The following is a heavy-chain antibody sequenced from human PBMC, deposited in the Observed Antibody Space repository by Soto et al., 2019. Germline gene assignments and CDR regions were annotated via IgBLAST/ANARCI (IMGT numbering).Heavy chain of an antibody. D-gene: IGHD6-13*01. V-gene: IGHV3-23*01. CDR1: GFMFSRSG. Sequence: GGSLRLSCAASGFMFSRSGMTWVRQAPGMRLESVAGIGGSGRNTYYADSVKGRFTVSRDNSKNTLFLQMNSLRDEDTAIYYCAKDGLSDSPSAIDYWGQGTRVTVSS. CDR3: AKDGLSDSPSAIDY. J-gene: IGHJ4*02. CDR2: IGGSGRNT.